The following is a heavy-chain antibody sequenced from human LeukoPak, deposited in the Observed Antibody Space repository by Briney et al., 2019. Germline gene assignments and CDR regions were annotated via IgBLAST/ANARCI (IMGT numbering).Heavy chain of an antibody. Sequence: PGGSLRLSCSASGFIFSPYAMHWVRQAPGKGLEYVSSISSEGKTTYYADSVKGRFTISRDNSKNTLYLQMNSLRAEDTAVYYCARGLDFWGQGTLVTVSS. CDR1: GFIFSPYA. D-gene: IGHD2-21*02. J-gene: IGHJ4*02. CDR3: ARGLDF. CDR2: ISSEGKTT. V-gene: IGHV3-64*04.